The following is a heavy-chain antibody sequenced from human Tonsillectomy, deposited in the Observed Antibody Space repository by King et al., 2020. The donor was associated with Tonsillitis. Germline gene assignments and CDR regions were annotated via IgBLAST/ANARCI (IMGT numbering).Heavy chain of an antibody. D-gene: IGHD5-24*01. CDR2: IYYSGST. CDR1: GGSISSYY. Sequence: VQLQESGPGLVKSSETLSLTCTVSGGSISSYYWNWIRQPPGKGLEWIGYIYYSGSTNYNPSLKSRVTISVDTSKKQFSLTVSSVNAAYPAVYYCARAVGYNFGTWHYFDYWGQGTLVTVSS. J-gene: IGHJ4*02. CDR3: ARAVGYNFGTWHYFDY. V-gene: IGHV4-59*01.